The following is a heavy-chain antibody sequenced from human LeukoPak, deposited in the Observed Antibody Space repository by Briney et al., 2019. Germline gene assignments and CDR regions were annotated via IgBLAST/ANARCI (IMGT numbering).Heavy chain of an antibody. D-gene: IGHD3/OR15-3a*01. CDR1: GYTFTSYY. Sequence: ASVTVSCMASGYTFTSYYMHWVRQAPGQGREWMGIINPSGGSTRYAQKCQGRVTMTRHTSTSTVYMEQSSLRSEDTAVYYCARDGLISLSPGGLRLILLRYWGQGTLVTVSS. J-gene: IGHJ4*02. CDR3: ARDGLISLSPGGLRLILLRY. V-gene: IGHV1-46*01. CDR2: INPSGGST.